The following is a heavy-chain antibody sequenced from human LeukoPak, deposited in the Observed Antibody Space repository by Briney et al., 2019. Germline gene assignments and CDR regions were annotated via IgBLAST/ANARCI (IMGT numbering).Heavy chain of an antibody. V-gene: IGHV3-9*03. CDR1: GFTFSSYA. CDR3: AKEAMVRGVMGDDAFDI. CDR2: ISWNSGSI. Sequence: AGGSLRLSCAASGFTFSSYAMHWVRQAPGKGLEWVSGISWNSGSIGYADSVNGRFTISRDNAKNSLYLQMNSLRAEDMALYYCAKEAMVRGVMGDDAFDIWGQGTMVTVSS. D-gene: IGHD3-10*01. J-gene: IGHJ3*02.